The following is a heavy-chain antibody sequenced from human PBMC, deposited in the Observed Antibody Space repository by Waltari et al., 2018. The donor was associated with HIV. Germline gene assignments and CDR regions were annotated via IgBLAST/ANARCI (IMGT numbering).Heavy chain of an antibody. CDR1: GFTFSSYG. CDR2: IWYDGSYK. D-gene: IGHD3-9*01. Sequence: RSLRLSCAASGFTFSSYGMRWVRQAPGKGLEWVAFIWYDGSYKYYADSVKGRFTISRDNSKNTLYLQMSSLRAEDTAVYYCARDPAPYYDILTGYNAYYFDYWGQGTLVTVSS. CDR3: ARDPAPYYDILTGYNAYYFDY. J-gene: IGHJ4*02. V-gene: IGHV3-33*01.